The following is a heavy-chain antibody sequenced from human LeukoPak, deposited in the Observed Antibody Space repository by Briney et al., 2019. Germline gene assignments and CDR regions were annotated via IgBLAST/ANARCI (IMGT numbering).Heavy chain of an antibody. Sequence: SETLSLACTVSAGSISSYYWNWIRQPAGKGLGWIGRINTSGGTSYNPSLKSRVTMSVDTSKNQFSLKLSSVTAADTAVYYCARDPKPDYYYYYGMDVWGQGTTVTVSS. J-gene: IGHJ6*02. CDR3: ARDPKPDYYYYYGMDV. CDR2: INTSGGT. V-gene: IGHV4-4*07. CDR1: AGSISSYY.